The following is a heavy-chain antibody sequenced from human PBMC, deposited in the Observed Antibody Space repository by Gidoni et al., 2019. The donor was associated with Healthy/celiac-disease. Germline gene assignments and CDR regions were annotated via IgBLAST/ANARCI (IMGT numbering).Heavy chain of an antibody. CDR1: GYTFTSYA. D-gene: IGHD4-17*01. Sequence: QVQLVQSGAEVKKPGASVKVSCKASGYTFTSYAMHWVRQAPGQRLEWMGWINAGNGNTKYSQKFQGRVTITRDTSASTAYMELSSLRSEDTAVYYCARDGPPNSSTVTTLGWFDPWGQGTLVTVSS. J-gene: IGHJ5*02. CDR2: INAGNGNT. CDR3: ARDGPPNSSTVTTLGWFDP. V-gene: IGHV1-3*01.